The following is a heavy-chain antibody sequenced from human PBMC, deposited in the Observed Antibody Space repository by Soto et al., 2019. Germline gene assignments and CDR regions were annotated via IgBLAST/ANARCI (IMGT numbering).Heavy chain of an antibody. CDR2: ISGSGGST. CDR3: VRGPVMPRPGTLDY. V-gene: IGHV3-23*01. D-gene: IGHD2-2*01. Sequence: EVQLLESGGGLVQPGGSLRLSCAASGFTFSSYAMSWVRQAPGKGLEWVSAISGSGGSTYYADSVKGRFTISRDNSKNTLYLQMSSLRAEDTAVYYWVRGPVMPRPGTLDYWGQGTLVTVSS. CDR1: GFTFSSYA. J-gene: IGHJ4*02.